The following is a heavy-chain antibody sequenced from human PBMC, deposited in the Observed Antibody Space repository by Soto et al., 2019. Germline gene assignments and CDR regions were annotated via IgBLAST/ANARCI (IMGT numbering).Heavy chain of an antibody. Sequence: PGESLKISCKGSGYSFTSHWITWVRQVPVKGLEWMGRIDPSDSFVDYSPSYEGHVTMSVDKSINTAYLQWTSLKASDTAIYYCARQATYYFSASDLWGQGTLVTVSS. CDR3: ARQATYYFSASDL. CDR1: GYSFTSHW. V-gene: IGHV5-10-1*01. CDR2: IDPSDSFV. D-gene: IGHD3-16*01. J-gene: IGHJ5*02.